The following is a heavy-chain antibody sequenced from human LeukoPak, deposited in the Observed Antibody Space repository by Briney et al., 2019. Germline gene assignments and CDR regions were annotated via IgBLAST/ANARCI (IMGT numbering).Heavy chain of an antibody. CDR2: INHSGST. V-gene: IGHV4-34*01. CDR3: ARGGILTGYYPLDY. CDR1: GGSFSGYY. D-gene: IGHD3-9*01. J-gene: IGHJ4*02. Sequence: SETLSLTRAVYGGSFSGYYWSWIRQPPGKGLEWIGEINHSGSTNYNPSLKSRVTISVDTSKNQFSLKLSSVTAADTAVYYCARGGILTGYYPLDYWGQGTLVTVSS.